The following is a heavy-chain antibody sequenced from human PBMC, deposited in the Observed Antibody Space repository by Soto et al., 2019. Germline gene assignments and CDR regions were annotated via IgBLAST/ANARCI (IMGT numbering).Heavy chain of an antibody. J-gene: IGHJ6*02. CDR1: GGSISSGDYY. CDR3: AATITLVRGGDAHYYYSGMDV. Sequence: QVQLQESGPGLVKPSQTLSLTCTVSGGSISSGDYYWSWIRQPPGKGLEWIGDIYYSGSTYYNPSLKSRVTLSVATSKNQFSLKLSSVTAADTAVYYCAATITLVRGGDAHYYYSGMDVWGQGTTVTVSS. CDR2: IYYSGST. D-gene: IGHD3-10*01. V-gene: IGHV4-30-4*01.